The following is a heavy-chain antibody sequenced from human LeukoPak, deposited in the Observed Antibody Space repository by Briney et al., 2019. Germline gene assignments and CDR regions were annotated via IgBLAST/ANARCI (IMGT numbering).Heavy chain of an antibody. Sequence: SETLSLTCTVSGGSISSYYWSWLRQPPGKGLEWIGYIYYSGSTNYNPSLKSRVTISVDTSKNQFSPKLSSVTAADTAVYYCARCRGYSYGELDYWGQGTLVTVSS. CDR2: IYYSGST. CDR1: GGSISSYY. CDR3: ARCRGYSYGELDY. D-gene: IGHD5-18*01. J-gene: IGHJ4*02. V-gene: IGHV4-59*01.